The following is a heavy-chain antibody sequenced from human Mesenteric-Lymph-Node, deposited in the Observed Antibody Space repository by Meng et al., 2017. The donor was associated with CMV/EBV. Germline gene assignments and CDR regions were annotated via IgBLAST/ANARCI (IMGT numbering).Heavy chain of an antibody. V-gene: IGHV1-69*05. CDR3: ATAEAFPYYFDF. Sequence: SCKASGGTFSSYAISWVRQAPGQGLEWMGGIIPIFGTPKYAQKFQGRVTITTDESTSTAYMELSSLRSEDTAMYYCATAEAFPYYFDFWGQGTLVTVSS. J-gene: IGHJ4*02. CDR1: GGTFSSYA. CDR2: IIPIFGTP.